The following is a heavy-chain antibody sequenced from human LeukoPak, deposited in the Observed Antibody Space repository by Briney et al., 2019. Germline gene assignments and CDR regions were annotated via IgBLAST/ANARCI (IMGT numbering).Heavy chain of an antibody. CDR2: INPNSGGT. D-gene: IGHD1-26*01. CDR3: ARDIGGNYYYYYYMDV. J-gene: IGHJ6*03. CDR1: GYTFTSYG. Sequence: GASVKVSCKASGYTFTSYGISWVRQAPGQGLEWMGWINPNSGGTNYAQKFQGRVTMTRDTSISTAYMELRSLRSDDTAVYYCARDIGGNYYYYYYMDVWGKGTTVTVSS. V-gene: IGHV1-2*02.